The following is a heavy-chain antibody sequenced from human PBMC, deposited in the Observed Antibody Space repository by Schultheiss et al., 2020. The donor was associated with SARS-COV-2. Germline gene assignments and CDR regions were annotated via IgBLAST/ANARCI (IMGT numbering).Heavy chain of an antibody. D-gene: IGHD3-22*01. Sequence: GGSLRLSCADSGFTLRSYAMRWVRQAPGKGLEWVSYISSSGSTIYYADSVKGRFTISRDNAKNSLYLQMNSLRAEDTAVYYCARPYDSSGYYYGPDDAFDIWGQGTMVTVSS. CDR2: ISSSGSTI. J-gene: IGHJ3*02. CDR3: ARPYDSSGYYYGPDDAFDI. CDR1: GFTLRSYA. V-gene: IGHV3-48*04.